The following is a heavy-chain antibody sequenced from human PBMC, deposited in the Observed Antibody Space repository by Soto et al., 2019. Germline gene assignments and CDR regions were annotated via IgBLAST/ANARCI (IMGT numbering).Heavy chain of an antibody. CDR1: GFTFSSYG. J-gene: IGHJ6*03. Sequence: QVQLVESGGGVVQPGRSLRLSCAASGFTFSSYGMHWVRQAPGKGLEWVAVIWYDGSNKYYADSVKGRFTISRDNSKNTLYLQMNSLRAGDTAVYYCARLKAYCSGGSCYPEPYYYYYMDVWGKGTTVTVSS. CDR3: ARLKAYCSGGSCYPEPYYYYYMDV. V-gene: IGHV3-33*01. CDR2: IWYDGSNK. D-gene: IGHD2-15*01.